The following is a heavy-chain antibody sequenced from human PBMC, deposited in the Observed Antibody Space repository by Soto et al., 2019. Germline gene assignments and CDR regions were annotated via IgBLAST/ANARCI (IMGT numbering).Heavy chain of an antibody. Sequence: VASVKVSCKASGYTFTSYGISWVRQAPGQGLEWMGWISAYNGNTNYAQKLQGRVTMTTDTSTSTAYMELRSLRSDDTAVYYCARDVAPVAGPGYGMDVWGQGTTVTVSS. V-gene: IGHV1-18*01. CDR3: ARDVAPVAGPGYGMDV. J-gene: IGHJ6*02. D-gene: IGHD6-19*01. CDR2: ISAYNGNT. CDR1: GYTFTSYG.